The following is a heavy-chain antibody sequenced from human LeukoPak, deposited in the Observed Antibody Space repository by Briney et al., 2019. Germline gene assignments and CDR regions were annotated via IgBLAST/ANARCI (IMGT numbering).Heavy chain of an antibody. Sequence: SVEVSCKASGGTFSSYAISWVRQAPGQGLEWMGGIIPIFGTANYAQKSQGRVTITADESTSTAYMELSSLRSEDTAVYYCARDVIGSDSSGSFDYWGQGTLVTVSS. V-gene: IGHV1-69*13. D-gene: IGHD3-22*01. J-gene: IGHJ4*02. CDR3: ARDVIGSDSSGSFDY. CDR2: IIPIFGTA. CDR1: GGTFSSYA.